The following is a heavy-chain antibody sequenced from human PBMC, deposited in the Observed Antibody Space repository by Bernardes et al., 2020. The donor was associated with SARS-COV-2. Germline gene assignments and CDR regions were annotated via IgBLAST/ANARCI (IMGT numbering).Heavy chain of an antibody. D-gene: IGHD3-16*02. CDR2: IDSYGSP. CDR3: ATTRGRMITFGGIIVNYFEY. V-gene: IGHV4-39*01. J-gene: IGHJ4*02. Sequence: SETLSLTCSVSGGSISGSSHYWGWIRQLPGKGLEWIGIIDSYGSPYYNPSLRGRGSMSVDTSKNQFSLKMSSVTAADTAVYYCATTRGRMITFGGIIVNYFEYWGQGTLVTVSS. CDR1: GGSISGSSHY.